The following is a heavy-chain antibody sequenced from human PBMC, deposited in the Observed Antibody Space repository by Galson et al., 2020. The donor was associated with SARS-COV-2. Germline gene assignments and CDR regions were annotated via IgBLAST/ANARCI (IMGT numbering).Heavy chain of an antibody. CDR2: IYSGGST. J-gene: IGHJ4*02. CDR1: GFTVSSNY. CDR3: AMGVSVTSGIYFEY. Sequence: GGSLRLSCAASGFTVSSNYMSWVRQAPGKGLEWVSVIYSGGSTYYADSVKGRFTISRDNSKNTLYLQMNSLRAEDTAVYYCAMGVSVTSGIYFEYWGQGTLVTVSS. D-gene: IGHD4-17*01. V-gene: IGHV3-53*01.